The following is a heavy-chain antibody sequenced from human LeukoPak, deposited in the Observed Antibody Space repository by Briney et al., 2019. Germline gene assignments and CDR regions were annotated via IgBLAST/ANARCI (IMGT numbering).Heavy chain of an antibody. CDR3: ARFGRELNFDY. CDR1: GFTFSSYE. CDR2: ISSSGSTI. V-gene: IGHV3-48*03. Sequence: GVSLRLSCAASGFTFSSYEMNWVRQAPGKGLEWVSYISSSGSTIYYADSVKGGFTISRGNAKNSLYLQMNSLRAEDTAVYYCARFGRELNFDYWGQGTLVTVSS. J-gene: IGHJ4*02. D-gene: IGHD1-26*01.